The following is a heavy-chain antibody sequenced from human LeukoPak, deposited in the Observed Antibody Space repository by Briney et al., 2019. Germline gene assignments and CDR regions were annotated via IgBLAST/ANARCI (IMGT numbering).Heavy chain of an antibody. CDR1: VESFSAYF. CDR2: INHRGSS. J-gene: IGHJ4*02. CDR3: ARGSSFDGYCSAGACDAGYYDS. V-gene: IGHV4-34*01. D-gene: IGHD2-15*01. Sequence: SETLSLTCAVYVESFSAYFWNWIRQAPGKPLEYIGEINHRGSSHYNPSLKTRVTLSVDTSKKQFSLKLTSVTAADTAVYFCARGSSFDGYCSAGACDAGYYDSWGQGTPVTVSS.